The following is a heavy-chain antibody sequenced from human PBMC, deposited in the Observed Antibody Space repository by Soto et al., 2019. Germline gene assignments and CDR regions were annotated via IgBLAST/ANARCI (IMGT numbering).Heavy chain of an antibody. CDR3: ARARFDSWSHIYYGLDV. CDR1: GGSFSAYS. CDR2: ITHGGST. V-gene: IGHV4-34*01. Sequence: SETLSLTCGVYGGSFSAYSWTWLRQSPGKGLEWIGEITHGGSTDYSPALKSRLVMSVDTSKNQFSLRVTSVTAADAAVYFCARARFDSWSHIYYGLDVWGQGTTVTVSS. J-gene: IGHJ6*02. D-gene: IGHD3-3*01.